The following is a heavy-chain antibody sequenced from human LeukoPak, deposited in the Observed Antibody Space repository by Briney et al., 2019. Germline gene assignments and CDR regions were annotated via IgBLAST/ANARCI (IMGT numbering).Heavy chain of an antibody. Sequence: GGSLRLSCAASGFTVSSNYMNWVRQAPGKGLEWVSYISSSGSTIYYADSVKGRFTISRDNAKNSLYLQMNSLRAEDTAVYYCARVKGVSYYMDVWGKGTTVTISS. CDR3: ARVKGVSYYMDV. V-gene: IGHV3-48*03. CDR2: ISSSGSTI. J-gene: IGHJ6*03. CDR1: GFTVSSNY.